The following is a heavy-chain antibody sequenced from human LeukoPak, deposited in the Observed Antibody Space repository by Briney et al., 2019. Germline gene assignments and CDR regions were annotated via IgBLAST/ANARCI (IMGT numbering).Heavy chain of an antibody. J-gene: IGHJ4*02. CDR1: GFTFSSYA. V-gene: IGHV3-23*01. D-gene: IGHD6-13*01. CDR2: ISGSGCST. Sequence: GGSLRLSCAASGFTFSSYAMSWVRQAPGKGLEWVSAISGSGCSTYYADSVKGRFTISRDNSKNTLYLQMNSLRAEDTAVYYCAKGSTRYSSSWEDYWGQGTLVTVSS. CDR3: AKGSTRYSSSWEDY.